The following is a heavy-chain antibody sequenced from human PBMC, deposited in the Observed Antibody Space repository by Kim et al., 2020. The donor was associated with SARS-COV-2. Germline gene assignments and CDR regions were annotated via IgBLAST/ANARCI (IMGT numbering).Heavy chain of an antibody. J-gene: IGHJ4*02. D-gene: IGHD2-21*01. CDR2: IKQDGSET. Sequence: GGSLRLSCAASGFTFNSCWMNWVRQAPGKGLEWVADIKQDGSETYYVDSVKGRFTISRDNAKNSLYLQMNSLRADDTAVYYCARGTYFDRNFDLWGQGTLVTVSS. CDR3: ARGTYFDRNFDL. V-gene: IGHV3-7*03. CDR1: GFTFNSCW.